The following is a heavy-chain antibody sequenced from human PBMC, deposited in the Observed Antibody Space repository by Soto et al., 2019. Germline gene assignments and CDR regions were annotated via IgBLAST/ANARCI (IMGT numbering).Heavy chain of an antibody. J-gene: IGHJ4*02. D-gene: IGHD3-22*01. Sequence: LSXTGTCRWCSISSYYWSWIRQPPGKGLEWIGYIYYSGSTNYNPSLKSRVTISVDTSKNQFSLKLSSVTAEDTAVYYCARYDSSGTLDYWGQGTLVTVSS. CDR1: WCSISSYY. CDR3: ARYDSSGTLDY. CDR2: IYYSGST. V-gene: IGHV4-59*01.